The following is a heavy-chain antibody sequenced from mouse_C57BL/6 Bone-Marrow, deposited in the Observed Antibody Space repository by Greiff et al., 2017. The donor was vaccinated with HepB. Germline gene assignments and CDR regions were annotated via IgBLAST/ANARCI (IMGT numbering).Heavy chain of an antibody. CDR1: GYDFTNDL. V-gene: IGHV1-54*01. CDR2: INPGSGGT. J-gene: IGHJ3*01. CDR3: ARGAPHYYGSSYGAY. Sequence: QVQLQQSGAELVRPGTSVKVSCKASGYDFTNDLIEWVKQRPGQGLEWIGVINPGSGGTKYNEKFKGKATLTADKSSSTGYMQLSSLTSEDSAFYFCARGAPHYYGSSYGAYWGQGTLVTVSA. D-gene: IGHD1-1*01.